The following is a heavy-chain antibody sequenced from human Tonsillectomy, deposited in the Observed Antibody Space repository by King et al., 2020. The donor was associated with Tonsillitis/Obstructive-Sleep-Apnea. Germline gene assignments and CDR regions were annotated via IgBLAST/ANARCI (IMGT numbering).Heavy chain of an antibody. CDR3: ARXRDNWNXDAFDI. V-gene: IGHV3-11*01. D-gene: IGHD1-20*01. CDR2: IISSDRTR. CDR1: GLTFSDYY. Sequence: VQLVESGGGLVKPGGSLRLSCAASGLTFSDYYMSWIRQAPGKGLEWVSYIISSDRTRYYADSVKGRFTISRDNAKNSLYLQMNSLRAEDTAVYYCARXRDNWNXDAFDIWGQGTMVTVSS. J-gene: IGHJ3*02.